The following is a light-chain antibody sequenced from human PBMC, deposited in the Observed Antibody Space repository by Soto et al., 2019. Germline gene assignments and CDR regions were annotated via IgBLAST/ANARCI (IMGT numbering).Light chain of an antibody. J-gene: IGKJ5*01. Sequence: DLQLTQSPSSLSASVGDRVTITCRASQGISNYLAWFQQKPGKVPKLLMYITSRLQPVVPSRFSGSGSGTDYTLTISSLQPEDVATYYCQNYNSVPITFGQGTRLEIK. V-gene: IGKV1-27*01. CDR2: ITS. CDR1: QGISNY. CDR3: QNYNSVPIT.